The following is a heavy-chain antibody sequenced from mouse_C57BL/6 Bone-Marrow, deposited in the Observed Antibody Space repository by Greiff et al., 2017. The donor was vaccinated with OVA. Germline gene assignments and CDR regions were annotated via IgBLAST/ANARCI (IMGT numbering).Heavy chain of an antibody. D-gene: IGHD2-2*01. Sequence: VKLQESGSELRSPGSSVKLSCKDFDSEVFPIAYMSWVRQKPGHGFEWIGGILPSIGRTIYGEKFEDKATLDADTLSNTAYLELNSLTSEDSAIYYCARDNGYDWYFDVWGTGTTVTVSS. CDR1: DSEVFPIAY. J-gene: IGHJ1*03. V-gene: IGHV15-2*01. CDR2: ILPSIGRT. CDR3: ARDNGYDWYFDV.